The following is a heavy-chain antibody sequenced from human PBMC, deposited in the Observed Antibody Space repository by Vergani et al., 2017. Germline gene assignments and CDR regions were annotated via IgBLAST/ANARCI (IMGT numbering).Heavy chain of an antibody. Sequence: QVHLEQSGTEVKKPGSSVKVSCKVSGDIFNNYTVTWVRQAPGQGLEWMGRIIPIIRLATSAQKFQDRVKITGDTSTNTVYMEMNNLRSEDTAVYYCARETDTGSSLSYKYYAKDVWGQGTTVSVSS. J-gene: IGHJ6*02. CDR2: IIPIIRLA. CDR3: ARETDTGSSLSYKYYAKDV. CDR1: GDIFNNYT. V-gene: IGHV1-69*08. D-gene: IGHD3-9*01.